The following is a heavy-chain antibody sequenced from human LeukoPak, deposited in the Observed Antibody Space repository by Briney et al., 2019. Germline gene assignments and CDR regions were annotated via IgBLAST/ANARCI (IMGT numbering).Heavy chain of an antibody. CDR3: AKDLTWEVFPQYFDY. CDR2: ISGSGGST. J-gene: IGHJ4*02. CDR1: GFTFSSYA. V-gene: IGHV3-23*01. D-gene: IGHD3-10*01. Sequence: PGGSLRLSCAASGFTFSSYAMSWVRQAPGKGLEWVSAISGSGGSTYYADSVKGRFTISRDNSKNTVYLQMNSLRAEDTAVYYCAKDLTWEVFPQYFDYWGQGTLVTVSS.